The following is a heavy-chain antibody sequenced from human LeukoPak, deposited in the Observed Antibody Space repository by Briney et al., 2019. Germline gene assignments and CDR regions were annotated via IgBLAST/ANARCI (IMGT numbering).Heavy chain of an antibody. CDR3: ARLPGIAVAGKGLPDS. CDR1: GGSINSDSYY. J-gene: IGHJ5*02. V-gene: IGHV4-39*01. Sequence: SETLSLTCSVSGGSINSDSYYWGWIRQPPGKGLAWIGSIYYSGSTYYNPSLKSRVTISGDTSKNQFSPKLNSVTAADTAVYYCARLPGIAVAGKGLPDSWGQGTLVTVSS. D-gene: IGHD6-19*01. CDR2: IYYSGST.